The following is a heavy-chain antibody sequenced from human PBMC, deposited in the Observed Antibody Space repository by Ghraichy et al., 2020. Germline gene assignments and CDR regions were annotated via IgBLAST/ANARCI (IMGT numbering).Heavy chain of an antibody. CDR1: GFTFSTYS. CDR2: ISSRSSGI. CDR3: AKEVSWALDY. V-gene: IGHV3-48*02. J-gene: IGHJ4*02. Sequence: GGSIRLSCAASGFTFSTYSMNWVRQAPGKGLEWVSYISSRSSGIYYADSVKGRFTVSRDNAKNSLYLQMNSLRDEDTAVYYCAKEVSWALDYWGQGTLVTVSS.